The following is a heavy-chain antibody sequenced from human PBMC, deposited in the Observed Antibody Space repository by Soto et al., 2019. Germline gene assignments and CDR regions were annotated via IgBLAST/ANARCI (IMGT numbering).Heavy chain of an antibody. Sequence: PGGSLRLSCAASGFTFSSYSMNWVRQAPGKGLEWVSSISSSSSYIYYADSVKGRFTISRDNAKNSLYLQMNSLRAEDTAVYYCARAQLPYCSGGSCYVPWGQGTLVTVSS. D-gene: IGHD2-15*01. CDR1: GFTFSSYS. CDR2: ISSSSSYI. CDR3: ARAQLPYCSGGSCYVP. V-gene: IGHV3-21*01. J-gene: IGHJ5*02.